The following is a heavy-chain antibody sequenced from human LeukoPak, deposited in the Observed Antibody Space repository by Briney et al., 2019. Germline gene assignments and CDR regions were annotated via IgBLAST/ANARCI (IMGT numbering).Heavy chain of an antibody. CDR1: GYTFTSYG. V-gene: IGHV1-2*02. Sequence: ASVKVSCKASGYTFTSYGISWVRQAPGQGLEWMGWINPNSGGTNYAQKFQGRVTMTRDTSISTAYMELSRLRSDDTAVYYCARDRKDYFDYWGQGTLVTVSS. J-gene: IGHJ4*02. CDR2: INPNSGGT. CDR3: ARDRKDYFDY.